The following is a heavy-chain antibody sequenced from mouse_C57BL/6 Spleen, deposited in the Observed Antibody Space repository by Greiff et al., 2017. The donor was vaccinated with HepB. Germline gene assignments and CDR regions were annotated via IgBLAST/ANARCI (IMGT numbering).Heavy chain of an antibody. CDR1: GYAFSSYW. Sequence: VKLMESGAELVKPGASVKISCKASGYAFSSYWMNWVKQRPGKGLEWIGQIYPGDGDTNYNGKFKGKATLTADKSSSTAYMQLSSLTSEDSAVYFCARIYYDYGYFDVWGTGTTVTVSS. D-gene: IGHD2-4*01. V-gene: IGHV1-80*01. CDR2: IYPGDGDT. J-gene: IGHJ1*03. CDR3: ARIYYDYGYFDV.